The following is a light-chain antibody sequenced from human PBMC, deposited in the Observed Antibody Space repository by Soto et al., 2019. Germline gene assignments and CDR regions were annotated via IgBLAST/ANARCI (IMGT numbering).Light chain of an antibody. J-gene: IGKJ1*01. V-gene: IGKV1-16*01. CDR1: QGISTY. CDR3: QQYYRYPWM. CDR2: SAS. Sequence: DIQMTQSPSSLSASVGDRVTITCRASQGISTYLGWYQQKPGKVAKSLIYSASNLQSGVPSRFSASGSGTEFTLTITDMQPDDFATYYCQQYYRYPWMFGQGTKVEIK.